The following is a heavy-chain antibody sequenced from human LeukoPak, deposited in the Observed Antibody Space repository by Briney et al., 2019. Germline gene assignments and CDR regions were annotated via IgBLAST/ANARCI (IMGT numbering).Heavy chain of an antibody. CDR2: ISSSGSTI. CDR1: GFTFSDYY. CDR3: AKVAKYFYGPETYFFFEN. D-gene: IGHD3-10*01. Sequence: PGGSLRLSCAASGFTFSDYYMSWIRQAPGKGLEWVSYISSSGSTIYYADSVKGRFTISRDNAKNSLYLQMNSLRAEDTAVYYCAKVAKYFYGPETYFFFENWGQGTLVTVSS. J-gene: IGHJ4*02. V-gene: IGHV3-11*04.